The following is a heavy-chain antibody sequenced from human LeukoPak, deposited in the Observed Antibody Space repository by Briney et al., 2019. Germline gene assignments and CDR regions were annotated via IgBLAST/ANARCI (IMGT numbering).Heavy chain of an antibody. D-gene: IGHD2-15*01. CDR1: GYTFTSYD. Sequence: ASVRVSCKASGYTFTSYDINWVRQATGQGLEWMGWMNPNSGNTGYAQKFQGRVTMTRNTSISTAYMELSSLRSEDTAVYYCARAGGYCGRISCPYYFDYWGQGSLVAVSS. CDR2: MNPNSGNT. J-gene: IGHJ4*02. CDR3: ARAGGYCGRISCPYYFDY. V-gene: IGHV1-8*01.